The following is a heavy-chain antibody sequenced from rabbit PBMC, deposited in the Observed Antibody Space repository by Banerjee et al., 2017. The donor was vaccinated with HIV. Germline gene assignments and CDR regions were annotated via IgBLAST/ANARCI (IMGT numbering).Heavy chain of an antibody. Sequence: QQLEESGGGLVKPGGTLTLTCKASGIDFSSYYYMCWVRQAPGKGLEWIGCICTGDGDSYYASWAKGRFTISKASSTTVTLQMSSLTAADTATYFCARDLAGVIGWNFGLWGPGTLAPS. D-gene: IGHD4-1*01. CDR1: GIDFSSYYY. CDR3: ARDLAGVIGWNFGL. CDR2: ICTGDGDS. J-gene: IGHJ4*01. V-gene: IGHV1S40*01.